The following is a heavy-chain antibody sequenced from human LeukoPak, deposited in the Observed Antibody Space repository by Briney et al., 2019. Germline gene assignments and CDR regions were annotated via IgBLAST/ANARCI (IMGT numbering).Heavy chain of an antibody. J-gene: IGHJ4*02. CDR2: IYSSASA. CDR3: ARETRGVAPAY. D-gene: IGHD3-10*01. V-gene: IGHV4-4*07. CDR1: GDSISYHY. Sequence: SETLSLTCTVSGDSISYHYWSWIRQPAGKGLEWIRRIYSSASANYNPSLKSRVTMSLDTSKNQFSLNLTSVTAADTAVYYCARETRGVAPAYWGQGTLVTVSS.